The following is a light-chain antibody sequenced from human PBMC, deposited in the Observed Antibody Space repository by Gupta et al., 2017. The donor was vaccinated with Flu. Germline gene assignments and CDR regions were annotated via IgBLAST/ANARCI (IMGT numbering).Light chain of an antibody. J-gene: IGLJ1*01. CDR3: SSYTTSSTYV. CDR1: SSDVGNYNS. CDR2: EVS. Sequence: QSALTQPPSVSGSPGQSVTISCTGTSSDVGNYNSVSWYQQSPGTAPKLMIYEVSNRPSGVPDRFSGSKSGNTASLTISGLQAEDEADFYCSSYTTSSTYVFGTGTKVTVL. V-gene: IGLV2-18*02.